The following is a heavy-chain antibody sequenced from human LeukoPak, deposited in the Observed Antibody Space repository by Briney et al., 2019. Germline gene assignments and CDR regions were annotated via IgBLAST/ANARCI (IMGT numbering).Heavy chain of an antibody. J-gene: IGHJ4*02. CDR2: VSYDGSNK. CDR1: GFDVSTNY. V-gene: IGHV3-30*03. CDR3: ASSSVQWLVRASFDY. D-gene: IGHD6-19*01. Sequence: PGGSLRLSCAVSGFDVSTNYMHWVRQAPGKGLEWVAAVSYDGSNKYYADSVKGRFTISRDNSKNTLSLQMDSLRAEDTAVYYCASSSVQWLVRASFDYWAQGTLVTVSS.